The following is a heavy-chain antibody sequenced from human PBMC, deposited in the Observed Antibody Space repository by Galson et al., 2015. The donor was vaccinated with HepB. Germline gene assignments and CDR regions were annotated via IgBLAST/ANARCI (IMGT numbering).Heavy chain of an antibody. J-gene: IGHJ6*03. CDR3: ARLEKDIVVVPAAPTLYYYYMDV. CDR1: GDSVSSNNAA. D-gene: IGHD2-2*01. V-gene: IGHV6-1*01. Sequence: CAISGDSVSSNNAAWNWIRQSPSRGLEWLGRTYYRSKWYNDYAVSVKGRITINPDTSKNQFSLMLSSVTAADTAVYYCARLEKDIVVVPAAPTLYYYYMDVWGKGTTVTVSS. CDR2: TYYRSKWYN.